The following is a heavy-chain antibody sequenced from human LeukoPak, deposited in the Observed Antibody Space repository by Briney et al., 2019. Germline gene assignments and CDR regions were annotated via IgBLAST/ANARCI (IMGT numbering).Heavy chain of an antibody. D-gene: IGHD3-22*01. Sequence: SVKVSCKASGGTFSSYAISWVRQAPGQGLEWMGGIIPIFGTANYAQKFQGRVTITADESTSTAYMELSSLRSEDTAVYYCARVKPRITMIVVVDWDDAFDIWGQGTMVTVSP. CDR2: IIPIFGTA. CDR3: ARVKPRITMIVVVDWDDAFDI. CDR1: GGTFSSYA. V-gene: IGHV1-69*13. J-gene: IGHJ3*02.